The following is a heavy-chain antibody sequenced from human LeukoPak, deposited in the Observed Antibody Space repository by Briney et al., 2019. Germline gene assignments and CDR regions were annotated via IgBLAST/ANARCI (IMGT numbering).Heavy chain of an antibody. J-gene: IGHJ5*02. V-gene: IGHV4-39*01. D-gene: IGHD5-12*01. CDR3: ARHVDGRSWFDP. CDR2: IYDSGST. CDR1: GGSISSNNYF. Sequence: ETLSLTCTVSGGSISSNNYFWGWIRQPPGKGLEWIGSIYDSGSTYYNPSLKSRVTISVDTSKNQFSLKLSSVTAADTAVYYCARHVDGRSWFDPWGQGTLVTVSS.